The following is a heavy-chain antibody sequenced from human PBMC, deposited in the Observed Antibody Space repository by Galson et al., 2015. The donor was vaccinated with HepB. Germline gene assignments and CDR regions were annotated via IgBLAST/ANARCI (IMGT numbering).Heavy chain of an antibody. CDR3: ARVPTVGITFDF. CDR1: GYTFTTYD. D-gene: IGHD4-23*01. J-gene: IGHJ4*02. V-gene: IGHV1-18*01. Sequence: SVKVSCKASGYTFTTYDVTYDIAWVRQAPGQGLEWMGWISSDNGDTNYAKKFRGRVTMTTDTSTTTAYMELKNLRFDDTAVYYCARVPTVGITFDFWGQGTLVIVSS. CDR2: ISSDNGDT.